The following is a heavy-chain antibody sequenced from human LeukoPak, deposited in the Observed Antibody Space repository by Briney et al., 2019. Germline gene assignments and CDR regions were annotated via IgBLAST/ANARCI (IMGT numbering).Heavy chain of an antibody. Sequence: SETLSLTCAVYGGSFSGYYWSWIRQPPGKGLEGIGEINHSGSTNYNPSLKSRVTISVDTSKNQFSLKLSSVTAADTAVYYCARGGRLVGDTGNLDCWGQGTLVTVSS. D-gene: IGHD1-26*01. CDR2: INHSGST. J-gene: IGHJ4*02. CDR1: GGSFSGYY. CDR3: ARGGRLVGDTGNLDC. V-gene: IGHV4-34*01.